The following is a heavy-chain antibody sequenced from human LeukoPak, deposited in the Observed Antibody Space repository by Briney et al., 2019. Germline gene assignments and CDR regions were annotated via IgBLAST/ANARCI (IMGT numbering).Heavy chain of an antibody. J-gene: IGHJ4*02. Sequence: ASVKVSCKASGYTFNSYDINWVRQATGQGLEWMGWINPNSGNTGHAQKLQGRVNITRNTSISTAYMELSSLRAEDTAVYYCARGDLTTVTPDYWGQGTLVAVSS. CDR2: INPNSGNT. D-gene: IGHD4-17*01. CDR3: ARGDLTTVTPDY. CDR1: GYTFNSYD. V-gene: IGHV1-8*01.